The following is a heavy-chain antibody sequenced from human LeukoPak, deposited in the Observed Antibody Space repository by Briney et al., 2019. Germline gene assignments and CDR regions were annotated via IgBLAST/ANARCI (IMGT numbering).Heavy chain of an antibody. CDR2: VYRSGST. D-gene: IGHD4-17*01. CDR1: GYSIKSGYY. CDR3: ARVTKYDNSRNNYYMDV. J-gene: IGHJ6*03. Sequence: SETLSLGCSVSGYSIKSGYYWSWIRQSPGKGPEWIGSVYRSGSTSYNPSLQSRVSISVDTSKNQFPLRLTSVTAADTAVYFCARVTKYDNSRNNYYMDVWGKGTTVTVSS. V-gene: IGHV4-38-2*02.